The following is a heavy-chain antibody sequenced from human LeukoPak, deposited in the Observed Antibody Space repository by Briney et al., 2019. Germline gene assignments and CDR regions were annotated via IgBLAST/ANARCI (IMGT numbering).Heavy chain of an antibody. CDR1: GYTFTSYD. CDR3: ARVPRAAADPPS. V-gene: IGHV1-8*01. Sequence: ASVKVSCKASGYTFTSYDINWVRQATGQGLEWMGWMNPNSGNTGYAQKFQGRVTMTRNTSISTAYMELSSLRSEDTAVYYCARVPRAAADPPSWGQGTLVTVSS. CDR2: MNPNSGNT. J-gene: IGHJ5*02. D-gene: IGHD6-13*01.